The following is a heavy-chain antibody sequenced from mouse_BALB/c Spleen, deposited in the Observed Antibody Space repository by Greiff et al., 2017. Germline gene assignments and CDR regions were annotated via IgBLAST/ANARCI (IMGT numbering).Heavy chain of an antibody. D-gene: IGHD2-3*01. CDR2: ISYSGST. Sequence: EVMLVESGPSLVKPSQTLSLTCSVTGDSITSGYWNWIRKFPGNKLEYMGYISYSGSTYYNPSLKSRISITRDTSKNQYYLQLNSVTTEDTATYYCARAGDGYPPFAYWGQGTLVTVSA. CDR1: GDSITSGY. J-gene: IGHJ3*01. V-gene: IGHV3-8*02. CDR3: ARAGDGYPPFAY.